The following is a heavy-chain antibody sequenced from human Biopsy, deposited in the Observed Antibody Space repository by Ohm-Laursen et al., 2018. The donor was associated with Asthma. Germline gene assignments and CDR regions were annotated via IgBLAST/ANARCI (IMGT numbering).Heavy chain of an antibody. CDR1: GDSINSGGYS. CDR3: ARMITMIQAANYYSYAMDV. J-gene: IGHJ6*02. D-gene: IGHD3-22*01. Sequence: QTLSLTCAVSGDSINSGGYSWDWIRQPPGEGLGGIGHLFSSGGTYHNPSLKSRVTISVDRSKRQFSLKVNSVTAADTAVYYCARMITMIQAANYYSYAMDVWGQGTTVTVSS. CDR2: LFSSGGT. V-gene: IGHV4-30-2*01.